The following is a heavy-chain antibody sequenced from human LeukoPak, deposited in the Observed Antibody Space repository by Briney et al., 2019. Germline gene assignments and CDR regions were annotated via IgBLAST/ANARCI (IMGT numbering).Heavy chain of an antibody. CDR1: GFTFDDYA. CDR2: ISGDGGST. V-gene: IGHV3-43*02. J-gene: IGHJ5*02. CDR3: AKDIASCNADLSPRPRFDP. Sequence: PGGSLRLSCAASGFTFDDYAMHWGRQAPGKGEEWVSLISGDGGSTYYAEGGKGRFTISRDNSKNSLYLQINSLSTEATALYSCAKDIASCNADLSPRPRFDPWGQGTLVTVSS. D-gene: IGHD2-21*01.